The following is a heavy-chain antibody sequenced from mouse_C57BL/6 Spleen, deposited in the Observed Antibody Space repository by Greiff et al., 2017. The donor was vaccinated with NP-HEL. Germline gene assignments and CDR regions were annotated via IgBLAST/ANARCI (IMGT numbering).Heavy chain of an antibody. CDR2: IYHRDGST. CDR3: AKRDYYGTAWFAY. J-gene: IGHJ3*01. Sequence: QVQLKESDAELVKPGASVKISCKVSGYTFTDHTIHWMKQRPEQGLEWIGYIYHRDGSTKYNEKFKGKATLTADKSSSTAYMQLNSLTSEDSAVYFCAKRDYYGTAWFAYWGQGTLVTVSA. CDR1: GYTFTDHT. V-gene: IGHV1-78*01. D-gene: IGHD1-1*01.